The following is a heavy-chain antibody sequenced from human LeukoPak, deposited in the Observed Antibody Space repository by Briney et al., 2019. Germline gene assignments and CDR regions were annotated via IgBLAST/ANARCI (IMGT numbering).Heavy chain of an antibody. CDR2: IYYSGST. CDR1: GGSISSSSYY. J-gene: IGHJ5*02. CDR3: ARVEGSGYFNRGWFDP. Sequence: SETLSLTCTVSGGSISSSSYYWGWIRQPPGKGLEWIGSIYYSGSTYYNPSLQSLFTISVDTSKNTFSLQVSSVTAASTAVYYCARVEGSGYFNRGWFDPWGQGTLVTVSS. D-gene: IGHD5-12*01. V-gene: IGHV4-39*07.